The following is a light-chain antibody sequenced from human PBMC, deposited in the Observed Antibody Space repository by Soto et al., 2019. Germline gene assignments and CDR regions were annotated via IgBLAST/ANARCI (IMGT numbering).Light chain of an antibody. Sequence: ETVMTQFPGTLSVSPGETVTLFCRASQSVSNRVAWYQRKPGQAPRLLFSGVSTRATGVPATFSGSGSGTDFTLTISSLQSADFAVYYCQQYDNWPPTFGQGIRVEVK. J-gene: IGKJ1*01. V-gene: IGKV3-15*01. CDR1: QSVSNR. CDR3: QQYDNWPPT. CDR2: GVS.